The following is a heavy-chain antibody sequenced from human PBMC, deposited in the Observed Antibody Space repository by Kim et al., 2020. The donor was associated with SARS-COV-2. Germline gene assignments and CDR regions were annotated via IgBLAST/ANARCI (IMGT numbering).Heavy chain of an antibody. CDR3: VKDHPSLEV. Sequence: GGSLRLSCTASGFIFDDYAMHWVRQVPGKGLEWISLIKADGIYTYHADSVKGRFTISRDNSKNSLYLQMNTLRSEDSALYYCVKDHPSLEVWGQGTTVTV. J-gene: IGHJ6*02. V-gene: IGHV3-43*02. D-gene: IGHD3-16*02. CDR1: GFIFDDYA. CDR2: IKADGIYT.